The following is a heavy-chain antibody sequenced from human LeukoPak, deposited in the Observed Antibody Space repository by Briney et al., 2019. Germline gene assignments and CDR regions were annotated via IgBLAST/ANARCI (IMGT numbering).Heavy chain of an antibody. CDR3: VRTPPKGDIDY. D-gene: IGHD2-21*02. V-gene: IGHV1-8*01. CDR2: MSASSGNT. J-gene: IGHJ4*02. Sequence: SVKVSCKASGYTFRSYGSNWVRQATGQGLEWLGWMSASSGNTGYAQKFQGRVSMTRATSISTAYLELSSLTFEDTAVYYCVRTPPKGDIDYWGQGTLVTVSS. CDR1: GYTFRSYG.